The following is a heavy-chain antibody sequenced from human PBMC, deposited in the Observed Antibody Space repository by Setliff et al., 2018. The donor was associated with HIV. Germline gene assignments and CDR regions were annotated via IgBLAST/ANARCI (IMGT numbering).Heavy chain of an antibody. CDR2: IYRSGET. J-gene: IGHJ4*02. Sequence: SETLSLTCTVAIDSISSGFFWGWIRQPPGKGLEWIGSIYRSGETFYNPSLRSRVAISGDTSKNHFSLKLSSVTAADTAIYYCARSYDASGYYFLWGQGTLVT. CDR3: ARSYDASGYYFL. D-gene: IGHD3-22*01. V-gene: IGHV4-38-2*02. CDR1: IDSISSGFF.